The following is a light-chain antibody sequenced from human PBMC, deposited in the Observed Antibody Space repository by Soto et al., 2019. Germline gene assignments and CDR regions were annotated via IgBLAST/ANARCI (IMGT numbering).Light chain of an antibody. V-gene: IGKV2-28*01. CDR2: LGS. J-gene: IGKJ3*01. CDR1: QSLLHSSGYSY. CDR3: MQALQTPPGT. Sequence: VMTQSPLSLPVTAREPASISCRSSQSLLHSSGYSYLDWYLQKPGQSPQLLIYLGSHRASGVPDRFSGSGSGTDFTLKISRLEAEDVGVYYCMQALQTPPGTFGPGTKVD.